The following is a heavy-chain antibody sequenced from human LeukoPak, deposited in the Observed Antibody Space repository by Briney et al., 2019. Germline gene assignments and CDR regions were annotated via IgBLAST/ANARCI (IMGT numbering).Heavy chain of an antibody. V-gene: IGHV1-18*01. CDR1: GYTFSSYG. CDR3: ARGSFPSDDILTGPFDN. D-gene: IGHD3-9*01. CDR2: ISSYHGNT. J-gene: IGHJ4*02. Sequence: ASVKVSCKASGYTFSSYGISWVRQAPGQGLEWMGWISSYHGNTNYAQKLQGRATMTTDTSTSTAYMELRSLRSDDTAVYYCARGSFPSDDILTGPFDNWGQGTLVTVSS.